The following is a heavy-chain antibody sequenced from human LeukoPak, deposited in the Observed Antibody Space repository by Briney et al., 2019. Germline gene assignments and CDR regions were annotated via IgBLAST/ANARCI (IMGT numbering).Heavy chain of an antibody. D-gene: IGHD2-15*01. V-gene: IGHV3-23*01. CDR1: GFTFSTYA. CDR3: AARPGEVAVPYDY. CDR2: ISRGGDVT. Sequence: GGSLRLSCAASGFTFSTYAMTWVRQAPGKGLEWVSLISRGGDVTYYADSVKGRFTISRDSSKNTLYLQMHSLRAEDTAVYYCAARPGEVAVPYDYWSQGTLVTVSS. J-gene: IGHJ4*02.